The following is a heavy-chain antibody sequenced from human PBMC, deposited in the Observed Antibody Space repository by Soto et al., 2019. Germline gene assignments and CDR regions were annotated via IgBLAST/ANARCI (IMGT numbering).Heavy chain of an antibody. Sequence: SETLSLTCTVSGGSVSSGSYYWSWIRQPPGKGLEWIGYMYYSGSTNYNPSLKSRVTISLDTSKNQFSLKLSSVTAADTAVHYCARDIVVVPAANNYYYYGMDVWGQGTTVTVSS. CDR2: MYYSGST. D-gene: IGHD2-2*01. CDR1: GGSVSSGSYY. V-gene: IGHV4-61*01. J-gene: IGHJ6*02. CDR3: ARDIVVVPAANNYYYYGMDV.